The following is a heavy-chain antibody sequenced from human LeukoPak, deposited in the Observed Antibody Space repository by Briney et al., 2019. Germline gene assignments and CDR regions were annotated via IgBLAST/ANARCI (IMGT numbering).Heavy chain of an antibody. Sequence: ASVKVSCKASGYTFSGSYIHWVRQAPGQGLEWMGRINPNSGDTNYAQNFQGRVTMTRDTSITTAYMELSSLTSADTAVYFCARSAEHCNNGVCFTDYYMDVWGKGTTVTVSS. D-gene: IGHD2-8*01. V-gene: IGHV1-2*06. J-gene: IGHJ6*03. CDR1: GYTFSGSY. CDR3: ARSAEHCNNGVCFTDYYMDV. CDR2: INPNSGDT.